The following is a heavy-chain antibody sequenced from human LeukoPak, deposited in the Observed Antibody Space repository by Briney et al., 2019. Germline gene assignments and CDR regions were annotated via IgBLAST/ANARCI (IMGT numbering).Heavy chain of an antibody. J-gene: IGHJ4*02. CDR1: GYTFTSYG. V-gene: IGHV1-2*02. Sequence: ASVKVSCKASGYTFTSYGISWVRQAPGQGLEWMGWINSNSGGTNYAQEFQGRVTMTRDTSITTAYMELSRLTSDDTAVYYCAREVREGSCDYWGQGTLVTVSS. CDR2: INSNSGGT. CDR3: AREVREGSCDY. D-gene: IGHD3-10*01.